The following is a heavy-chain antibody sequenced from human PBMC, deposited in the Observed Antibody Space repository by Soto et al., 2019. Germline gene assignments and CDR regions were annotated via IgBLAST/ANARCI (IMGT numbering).Heavy chain of an antibody. Sequence: QVQLPESGPGLVKPSGTLSLTCAVSGVSMSSHDWWTWVRQPPGQGLERIGESDQSGNTNYNSSHESRFTISVDKSKNQFSLKLTSVTVADTAVYYCATSDSSRFYWGQGTLVTVSS. D-gene: IGHD6-13*01. J-gene: IGHJ4*02. CDR2: SDQSGNT. V-gene: IGHV4-4*02. CDR3: ATSDSSRFY. CDR1: GVSMSSHDW.